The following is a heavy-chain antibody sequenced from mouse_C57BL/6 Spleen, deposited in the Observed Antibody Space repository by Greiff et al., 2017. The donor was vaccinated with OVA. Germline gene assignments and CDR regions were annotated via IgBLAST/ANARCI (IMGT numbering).Heavy chain of an antibody. Sequence: QVQLQQSGPGLVQPSQSLSITCTVSGFSLTSYGVHWVRQSPGKGLEWLGVIWSGGSTDYNAAFISRLSISKDNSKSQVFFKMNSPQADDTAIYYCARNGLYFDVWGTGTTVTVSS. J-gene: IGHJ1*03. CDR2: IWSGGST. CDR3: ARNGLYFDV. CDR1: GFSLTSYG. V-gene: IGHV2-2*01.